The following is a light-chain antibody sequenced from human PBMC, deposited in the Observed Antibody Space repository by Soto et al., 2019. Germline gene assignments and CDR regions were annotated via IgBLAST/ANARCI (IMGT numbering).Light chain of an antibody. J-gene: IGKJ4*01. V-gene: IGKV3-20*01. Sequence: ESGLTQSPGTLSLSPGERAPLSCRASQSVSTNYFACYQQKPGQAPRLLIYGASRRATGIPDRCSGIGPGTDFTHTLSKREAEDFEVYSCQQYVSYPITFGGGTKVEIK. CDR3: QQYVSYPIT. CDR1: QSVSTNY. CDR2: GAS.